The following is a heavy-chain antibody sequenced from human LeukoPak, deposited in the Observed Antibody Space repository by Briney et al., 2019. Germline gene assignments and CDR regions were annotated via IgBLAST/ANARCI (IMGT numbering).Heavy chain of an antibody. CDR3: AKDGGFGVGYFDY. CDR1: GFSFSTYA. J-gene: IGHJ4*02. Sequence: PGVSLRVSCAASGFSFSTYAMNWVRQAPGKGLRWVSTISGSGGSTYYADSVKGRFTISRDNSKNTLYLQMNSLRAEDTAVYYCAKDGGFGVGYFDYWGQGILVTVSS. CDR2: ISGSGGST. D-gene: IGHD3-16*01. V-gene: IGHV3-23*01.